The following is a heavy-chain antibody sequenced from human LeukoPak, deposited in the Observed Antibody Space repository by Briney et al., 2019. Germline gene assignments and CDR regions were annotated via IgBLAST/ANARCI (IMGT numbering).Heavy chain of an antibody. Sequence: ASVKVSCKASGYSLTDHCMHWVRQAPGQGLVWMGWINPHSGDTNSTQKFQGRVTMTTDTSISTVFLELDRLTSDDTAVYYCARHVEMATMGKIGLGYYFDYWGQGTLVTVSS. CDR3: ARHVEMATMGKIGLGYYFDY. D-gene: IGHD5-24*01. J-gene: IGHJ4*02. V-gene: IGHV1-2*02. CDR2: INPHSGDT. CDR1: GYSLTDHC.